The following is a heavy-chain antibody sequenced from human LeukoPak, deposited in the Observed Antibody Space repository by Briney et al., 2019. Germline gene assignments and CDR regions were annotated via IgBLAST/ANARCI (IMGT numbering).Heavy chain of an antibody. CDR1: GYSFTSYW. D-gene: IGHD3-3*01. V-gene: IGHV5-51*01. J-gene: IGHJ3*02. CDR2: IYPGDSDT. Sequence: GESLKISCKGSGYSFTSYWIGWLRQMPGKGLEWMGIIYPGDSDTRYSPSFQGQVTISADKSISAAYLQWSSLKASDTAMYYCARGGSITIFGVVISNASDIWGQGTMVTVSS. CDR3: ARGGSITIFGVVISNASDI.